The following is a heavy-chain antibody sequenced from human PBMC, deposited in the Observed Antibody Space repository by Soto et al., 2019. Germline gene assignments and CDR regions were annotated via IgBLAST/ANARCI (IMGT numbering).Heavy chain of an antibody. Sequence: SETLSLTCAVYGGSFSGYYWSWIRQPPGKGLEWIGEINHSGSTNYNPSLKSRVTISVDTSKNQFSLKLSSVTAADTAVYYCARGRRAGLLLFKYYFDYWGQGTLVTVSS. CDR3: ARGRRAGLLLFKYYFDY. D-gene: IGHD2-15*01. CDR1: GGSFSGYY. CDR2: INHSGST. J-gene: IGHJ4*02. V-gene: IGHV4-34*01.